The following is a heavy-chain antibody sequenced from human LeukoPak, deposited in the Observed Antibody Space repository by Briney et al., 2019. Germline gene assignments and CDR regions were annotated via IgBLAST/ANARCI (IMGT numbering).Heavy chain of an antibody. CDR2: ISISSSYI. CDR1: GFTFSSYS. Sequence: GGSLRLSCAASGFTFSSYSMNWVRQAPGKGLEWASPISISSSYIYYADSVKGRFTISRDNAKNSLYLQMNSLRAEDTAVYYCARAIRYFDWPDAFDIWGQGTMVTVSS. CDR3: ARAIRYFDWPDAFDI. J-gene: IGHJ3*02. D-gene: IGHD3-9*01. V-gene: IGHV3-21*01.